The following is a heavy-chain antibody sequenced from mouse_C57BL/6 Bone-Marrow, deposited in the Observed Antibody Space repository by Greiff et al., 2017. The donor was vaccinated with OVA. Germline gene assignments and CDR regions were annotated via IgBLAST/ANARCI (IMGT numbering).Heavy chain of an antibody. CDR2: ISDGGSYT. J-gene: IGHJ2*01. CDR1: GFTFSSYA. V-gene: IGHV5-4*01. Sequence: DVKLVESGGGLVKPGGSLKLSCAASGFTFSSYAMSWVRQTPEQRLEWVATISDGGSYTYYPDNVKGRFTISRDNAKNNLYLQMSHLKAEDTAMYYCARDGGGYWGQGTTLTVSS. CDR3: ARDGGGY.